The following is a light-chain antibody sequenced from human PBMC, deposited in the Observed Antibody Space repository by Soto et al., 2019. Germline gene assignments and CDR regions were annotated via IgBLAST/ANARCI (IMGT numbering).Light chain of an antibody. V-gene: IGKV4-1*01. J-gene: IGKJ4*01. CDR2: WAS. Sequence: DIVMTQSPDSLAVSLGERATINCKSSQSLLYSSSNKNYLGWYQQQPGQTPKLLSYWASTRETGVTDRFRGSGSGTDFTLTISSLQAEDVAVYYCQQYYSAPLTFGGGTKVEIK. CDR1: QSLLYSSSNKNY. CDR3: QQYYSAPLT.